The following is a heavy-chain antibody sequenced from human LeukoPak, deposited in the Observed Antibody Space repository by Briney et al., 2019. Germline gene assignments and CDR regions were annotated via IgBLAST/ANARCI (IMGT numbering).Heavy chain of an antibody. CDR1: GFTFSSYG. D-gene: IGHD6-13*01. V-gene: IGHV3-23*01. CDR3: AKDGSSWSSFKYYYYYMDV. J-gene: IGHJ6*03. CDR2: ISGSGGST. Sequence: GGTLRLSCAASGFTFSSYGVSWVRQAPGKGLEWVSAISGSGGSTYYADSVKGRFTISRDNSKNTLYLQMNSLRAEDTAVYYCAKDGSSWSSFKYYYYYMDVWGKGTTVTISS.